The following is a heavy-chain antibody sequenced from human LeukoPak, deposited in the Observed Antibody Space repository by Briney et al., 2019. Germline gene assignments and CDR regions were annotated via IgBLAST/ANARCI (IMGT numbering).Heavy chain of an antibody. D-gene: IGHD5-12*01. V-gene: IGHV4-4*02. CDR1: GGSISSSNW. J-gene: IGHJ4*02. Sequence: SETLSLTCAVSGGSISSSNWWSWVRQPPGKGLEWIGEIYRSGSTNYNPSLESRVTISLDKSKNQFSLRLSSVTAADTAVYYCARYRGASGYHFDYWGQGTLVTVSS. CDR3: ARYRGASGYHFDY. CDR2: IYRSGST.